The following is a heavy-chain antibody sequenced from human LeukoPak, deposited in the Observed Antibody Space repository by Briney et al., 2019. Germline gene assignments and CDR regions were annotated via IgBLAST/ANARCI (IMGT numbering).Heavy chain of an antibody. CDR3: PTPILGTIGEYLFDY. CDR2: IYPDDSDA. Sequence: KAGESLKISCKGSGYRFTTYWIGWVRQLPGKGLEWMGIIYPDDSDARYSPSFQGQVTISADKSISTAYLQWSSLKASDTAMYYCPTPILGTIGEYLFDYWGQGTLVTVSS. D-gene: IGHD1-7*01. V-gene: IGHV5-51*01. J-gene: IGHJ4*02. CDR1: GYRFTTYW.